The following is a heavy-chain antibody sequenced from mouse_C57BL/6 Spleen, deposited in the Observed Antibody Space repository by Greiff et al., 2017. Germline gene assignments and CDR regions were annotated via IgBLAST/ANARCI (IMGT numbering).Heavy chain of an antibody. V-gene: IGHV2-9-1*01. CDR2: IWTGGGT. CDR3: ARKIYYDYDGEYYYAMDY. CDR1: GFSLTSYA. J-gene: IGHJ4*01. D-gene: IGHD2-4*01. Sequence: VKLQESGPGLVAPSQSLSITCPVSGFSLTSYAISWVRQPPGKGLEWLGVIWTGGGTNYNSAHKSRLSISKDNSKSQVFLKMNSLQTDDTARYYCARKIYYDYDGEYYYAMDYWGQGTSVTVSS.